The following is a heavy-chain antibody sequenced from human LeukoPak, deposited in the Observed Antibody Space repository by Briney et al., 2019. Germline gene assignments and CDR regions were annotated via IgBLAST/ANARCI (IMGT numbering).Heavy chain of an antibody. CDR1: GFTFSSYA. CDR3: AKDAPGGSHWPT. CDR2: ISGGNT. J-gene: IGHJ4*02. Sequence: GGSLRLSCEASGFTFSSYAMSWARQAPGRGLEWVSLISGGNTYYADSVKGRFTISRDNSKNTLYLQMSSLRVEDTAVYYCAKDAPGGSHWPTWGQGALVTVSS. V-gene: IGHV3-23*01. D-gene: IGHD1-26*01.